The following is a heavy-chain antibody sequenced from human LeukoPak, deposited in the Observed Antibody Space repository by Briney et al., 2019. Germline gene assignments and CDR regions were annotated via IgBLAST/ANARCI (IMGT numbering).Heavy chain of an antibody. Sequence: PSGTLSLTCAVSGGSISSSNWWSWVRQPPGKGLEWIGEIYHSGSTNYNPSLKSRVTISVDKSKNQFSLKLSSVTAADTAVYYCARGGLVVVPAAASNWFDPWGQGTLVTVSS. CDR3: ARGGLVVVPAAASNWFDP. CDR2: IYHSGST. D-gene: IGHD2-2*01. J-gene: IGHJ5*02. V-gene: IGHV4-4*02. CDR1: GGSISSSNW.